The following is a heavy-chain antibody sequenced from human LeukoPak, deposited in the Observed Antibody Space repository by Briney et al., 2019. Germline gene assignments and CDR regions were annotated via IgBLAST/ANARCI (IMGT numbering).Heavy chain of an antibody. CDR1: GSTFTSYA. Sequence: SVQVSCQASGSTFTSYAISWVRQAPGQGLEWMGGIIPIFGTANYAQKFQGRVTITADESTSTAYMELSSLRSEDTAVYYCARAYGSGSYYNVLNPFDYWGQGTLVTVSS. D-gene: IGHD3-10*01. CDR3: ARAYGSGSYYNVLNPFDY. CDR2: IIPIFGTA. J-gene: IGHJ4*02. V-gene: IGHV1-69*13.